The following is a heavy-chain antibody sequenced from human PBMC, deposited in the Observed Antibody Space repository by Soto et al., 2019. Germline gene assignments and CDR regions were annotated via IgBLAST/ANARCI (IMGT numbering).Heavy chain of an antibody. CDR2: ILPIFGTT. D-gene: IGHD2-15*01. Sequence: QVQLVQHGDEVKKTGSSVKVSCKASVGTLNSSIISWVRQAPGQGLEWMGGILPIFGTTNYAQKFQGRVTLSADESTIPVYMEVNSLRSEDKAVYYCVSYFAGRERRRSGGMDVRGPGTTVT. V-gene: IGHV1-69*01. CDR1: VGTLNSSI. J-gene: IGHJ6*02. CDR3: VSYFAGRERRRSGGMDV.